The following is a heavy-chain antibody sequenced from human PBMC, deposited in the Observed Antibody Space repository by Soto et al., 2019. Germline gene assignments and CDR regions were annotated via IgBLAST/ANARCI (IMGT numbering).Heavy chain of an antibody. Sequence: GWLRRSCPASGFTFADYEMNGFRQAPGKGLEWVSFIRSKDYGGAAHYAASVEDRFIISRDDSKSVSYLQMNSLRTEDTAVYYCDRNSRVGESLPLKYYAMDVWGQGTKVTVSS. CDR3: DRNSRVGESLPLKYYAMDV. CDR2: IRSKDYGGAA. J-gene: IGHJ6*02. CDR1: GFTFADYE. V-gene: IGHV3-49*03. D-gene: IGHD3-10*01.